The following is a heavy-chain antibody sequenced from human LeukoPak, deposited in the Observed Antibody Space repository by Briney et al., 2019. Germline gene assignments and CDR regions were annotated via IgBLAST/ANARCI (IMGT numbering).Heavy chain of an antibody. J-gene: IGHJ6*02. CDR1: GFTFSSYG. V-gene: IGHV3-30*18. D-gene: IGHD3-22*01. CDR3: AKVHYYDSSGYPSYYYYGMDV. CDR2: ISYDGSNK. Sequence: PGGSLRLPCAASGFTFSSYGMHWVRQAPGKGLEWVAVISYDGSNKYYADSVKGRFTISRDNSKNTLYLQMNSLGAEDTAVYYCAKVHYYDSSGYPSYYYYGMDVWGQGTTVTVSS.